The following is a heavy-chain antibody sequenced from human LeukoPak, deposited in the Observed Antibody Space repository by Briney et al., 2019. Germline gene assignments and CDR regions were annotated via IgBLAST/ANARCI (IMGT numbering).Heavy chain of an antibody. CDR3: ARVYYDFWSGPVGNYMDV. J-gene: IGHJ6*03. D-gene: IGHD3-3*01. CDR2: IYHSGST. Sequence: SQTLSLTCTVSGGSLSSGGYYWSWIRQPPGKGLEWIGYIYHSGSTYYNPSLKSRVTISVDRSKNQFSLKLSSVTAADTAVYYCARVYYDFWSGPVGNYMDVWGKGTTVTVSS. CDR1: GGSLSSGGYY. V-gene: IGHV4-30-2*01.